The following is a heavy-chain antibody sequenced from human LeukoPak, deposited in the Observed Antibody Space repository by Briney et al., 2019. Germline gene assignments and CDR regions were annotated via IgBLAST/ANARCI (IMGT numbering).Heavy chain of an antibody. D-gene: IGHD3-22*01. CDR3: ARDFSQYYYDSSGYSLQN. J-gene: IGHJ1*01. Sequence: SQTLSLTCTVSGVSITGGGYYWTWIRQHPEKGLEWIGYFSYGGNTYYNPSLKSRVTISVDTSKNQFSLKLSSVTAADTAVYYCARDFSQYYYDSSGYSLQNWGQGTLVTVSS. CDR1: GVSITGGGYY. V-gene: IGHV4-31*03. CDR2: FSYGGNT.